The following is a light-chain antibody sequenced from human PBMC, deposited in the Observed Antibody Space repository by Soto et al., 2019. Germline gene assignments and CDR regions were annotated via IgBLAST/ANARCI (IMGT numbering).Light chain of an antibody. CDR1: QSIGSK. CDR3: QQYDNWPPT. Sequence: EIVMTQSPATLSVSPGERATLSCRASQSIGSKLAWYQQKPGQAPRLLFYGASNRATGIPARFGGSGSGTEFTLTISSLQSEDFAVYSCQQYDNWPPTFGGGTKVDIK. V-gene: IGKV3-15*01. CDR2: GAS. J-gene: IGKJ4*01.